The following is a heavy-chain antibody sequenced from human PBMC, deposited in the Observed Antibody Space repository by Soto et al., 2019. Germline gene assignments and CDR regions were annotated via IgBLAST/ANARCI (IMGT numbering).Heavy chain of an antibody. CDR1: GGSISSGDYY. V-gene: IGHV4-30-4*01. CDR2: IYYSGST. D-gene: IGHD1-26*01. Sequence: SETLSLTCTVSGGSISSGDYYWSWIRQPPGKGLKWIGYIYYSGSTYYNPSLKSRVTISVDTSKNQFSLKLSSVTAADTAVYYCASGGVSGSYPFDYWGQGTLVTVSS. CDR3: ASGGVSGSYPFDY. J-gene: IGHJ4*02.